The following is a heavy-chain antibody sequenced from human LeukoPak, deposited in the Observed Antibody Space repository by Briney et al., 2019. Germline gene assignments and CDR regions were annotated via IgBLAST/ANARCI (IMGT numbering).Heavy chain of an antibody. Sequence: ASVKVSCKASGYTFTSYAMHWVRQAPGQRLEWMGWINAGSGNTKYSQKFQGRVTMTRDTSTSTVYMELSSLRSDDTAVYYCARDPVPAAIQGPDYWGQGTLVTVSS. CDR2: INAGSGNT. CDR1: GYTFTSYA. J-gene: IGHJ4*02. D-gene: IGHD2-2*02. CDR3: ARDPVPAAIQGPDY. V-gene: IGHV1-3*01.